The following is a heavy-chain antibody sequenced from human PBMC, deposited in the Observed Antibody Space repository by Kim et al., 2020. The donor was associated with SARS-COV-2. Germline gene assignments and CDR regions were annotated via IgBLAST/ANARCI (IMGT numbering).Heavy chain of an antibody. CDR2: IIPIFGTA. CDR3: ARVILPDGYSSSWYHWFDP. V-gene: IGHV1-69*13. D-gene: IGHD6-13*01. J-gene: IGHJ5*02. Sequence: SVKVSCKASGGTFSSYAISWVRQAPGQGLEWMGGIIPIFGTANYAQKFQGRVTITADESTSTAYMELSSLRSEDTAVYYCARVILPDGYSSSWYHWFDPWGQGTLVTVSS. CDR1: GGTFSSYA.